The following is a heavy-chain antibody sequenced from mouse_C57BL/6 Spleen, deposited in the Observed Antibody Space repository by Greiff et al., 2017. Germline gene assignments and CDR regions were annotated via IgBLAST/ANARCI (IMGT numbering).Heavy chain of an antibody. CDR1: GYTFTSYW. V-gene: IGHV1-52*01. Sequence: QVQLQQPGAELVRPGSSVKLSCKASGYTFTSYWLHWVKQRPIQGLAWIGNIDPSDSETHYNQKFKDKATLTVDKSSSTAYMQLSSLTSEDSAVYYCARSLDYGSTDYFDYWGQGTTLTVSS. CDR3: ARSLDYGSTDYFDY. J-gene: IGHJ2*01. D-gene: IGHD1-1*01. CDR2: IDPSDSET.